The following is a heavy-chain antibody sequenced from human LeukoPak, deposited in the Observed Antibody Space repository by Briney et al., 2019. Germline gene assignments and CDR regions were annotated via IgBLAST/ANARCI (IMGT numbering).Heavy chain of an antibody. CDR1: GFTFSSYA. D-gene: IGHD2-2*01. V-gene: IGHV3-30-3*01. CDR3: TRGGSSRGSNYQFDC. CDR2: ISYDGSNK. Sequence: GGSLRLSCAASGFTFSSYAMHWVRQAPGKGLEWVAVISYDGSNKYYADSVKGRFTISRDNSKNTLYLQMNSLRAEDTAVYSCTRGGSSRGSNYQFDCWGQGTLVTVSS. J-gene: IGHJ4*02.